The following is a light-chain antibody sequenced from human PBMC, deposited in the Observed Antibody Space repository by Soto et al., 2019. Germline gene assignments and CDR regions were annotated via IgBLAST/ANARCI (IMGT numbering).Light chain of an antibody. J-gene: IGLJ1*01. Sequence: QSWLTQPASVSGSPGQSITISCTGTSSDVGAYKYVSWFQQHPGKAPKLMIYEVTNRPSGVSNRFSGSKSGNTASLTISELQPDNEADYYCSSYANGRAHGFGNRTKVTVL. CDR1: SSDVGAYKY. CDR3: SSYANGRAHG. CDR2: EVT. V-gene: IGLV2-14*03.